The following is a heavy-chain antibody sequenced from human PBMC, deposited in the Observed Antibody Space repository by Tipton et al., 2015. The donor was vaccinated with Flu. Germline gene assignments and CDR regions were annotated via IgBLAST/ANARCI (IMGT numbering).Heavy chain of an antibody. Sequence: ATSGFTVSSNYMSWVRQAPGKGLEWVSVIYSGGSTYYADSVKGRFTISRDNSKNTLYLQMNSLRAEDTAVYYCARGEPTDYWGQGTLVTVSS. D-gene: IGHD1-14*01. CDR3: ARGEPTDY. J-gene: IGHJ4*02. V-gene: IGHV3-53*01. CDR2: IYSGGST. CDR1: GFTVSSNY.